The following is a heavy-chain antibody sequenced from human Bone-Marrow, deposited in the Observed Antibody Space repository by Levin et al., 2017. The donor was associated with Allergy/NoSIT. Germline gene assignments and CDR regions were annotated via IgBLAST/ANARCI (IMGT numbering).Heavy chain of an antibody. J-gene: IGHJ5*02. CDR3: ATYYCGGDCYSRRFYWFDP. CDR2: INPNSGGT. CDR1: GYTFTGYY. D-gene: IGHD2-21*02. Sequence: GASVKVSCKASGYTFTGYYMHWVRQAPGQGLEWMGWINPNSGGTNYAQKFQGRVTMTRDTSISTAYMELSRLRSDDTAVYYCATYYCGGDCYSRRFYWFDPWGQGTLVTVSS. V-gene: IGHV1-2*02.